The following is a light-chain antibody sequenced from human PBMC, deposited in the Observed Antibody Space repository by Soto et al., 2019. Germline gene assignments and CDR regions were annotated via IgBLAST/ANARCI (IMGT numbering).Light chain of an antibody. Sequence: EIVLTQFPATLSLSAGERATLACRASQSIHRIFSVWYHQKPGQAPRLLHSRASSRATGIPSRFSGSGSGTDFTLTISRLEPEDFAVYYCHQSGSTPLTFGPGTKV. J-gene: IGKJ3*01. CDR2: RAS. CDR1: QSIHRIF. V-gene: IGKV3-20*01. CDR3: HQSGSTPLT.